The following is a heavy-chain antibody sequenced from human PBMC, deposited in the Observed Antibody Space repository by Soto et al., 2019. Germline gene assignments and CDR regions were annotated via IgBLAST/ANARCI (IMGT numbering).Heavy chain of an antibody. Sequence: SETLSLTCTVSGGSIGSYHWSWVRQPPGKGLEWIASVYYTGTTNYHPSLGSRVTISIDAPGNRFSMEITSVTAAATAIYYCARDTVLTGMFDFWGQGTLVTVSS. CDR2: VYYTGTT. V-gene: IGHV4-59*01. D-gene: IGHD4-17*01. CDR1: GGSIGSYH. CDR3: ARDTVLTGMFDF. J-gene: IGHJ4*02.